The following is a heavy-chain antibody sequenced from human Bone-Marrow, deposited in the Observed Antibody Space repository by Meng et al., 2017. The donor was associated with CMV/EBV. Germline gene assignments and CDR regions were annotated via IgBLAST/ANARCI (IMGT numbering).Heavy chain of an antibody. CDR2: IRYDGNNK. D-gene: IGHD4-23*01. CDR1: GFTFSSYG. Sequence: GESLKISCAASGFTFSSYGMHWVRQAPGKGLEWVAFIRYDGNNKYYADSVKGRFTISRDNSKNTLYLQMNSLRAEDTAVYYCAKDPGRLTTVVTPSYFDYWGQGTLVTVSS. J-gene: IGHJ4*02. V-gene: IGHV3-30*02. CDR3: AKDPGRLTTVVTPSYFDY.